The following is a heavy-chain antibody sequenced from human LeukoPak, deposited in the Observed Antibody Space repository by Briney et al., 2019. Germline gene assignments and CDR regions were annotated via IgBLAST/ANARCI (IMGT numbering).Heavy chain of an antibody. CDR3: ARDFHSSGYYHYFHY. D-gene: IGHD3-22*01. CDR1: GYTFTSYG. V-gene: IGHV1-18*01. Sequence: ASVKVSCKASGYTFTSYGISWVRQAPGQALEWMGWISGYNGNTNYAQKLQGRVTKTTDTSTSTAYMELRSLRSDDTAVYYCARDFHSSGYYHYFHYWGQGTLVTVSS. CDR2: ISGYNGNT. J-gene: IGHJ4*02.